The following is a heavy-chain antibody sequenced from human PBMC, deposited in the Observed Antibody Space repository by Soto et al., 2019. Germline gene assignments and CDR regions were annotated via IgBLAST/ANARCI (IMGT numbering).Heavy chain of an antibody. V-gene: IGHV3-64*01. CDR3: ARALGYAFDI. D-gene: IGHD7-27*01. Sequence: EVQLVESGGGLVQPGGSLRLSCAASGFTFSSYAMHWVRQAPGKGLEYVSAISSNGGSTYYANSVKGRFTISRDSSKNTLYLQMGSLRAEDMAVYYCARALGYAFDIWGQGTMVTVSS. CDR2: ISSNGGST. CDR1: GFTFSSYA. J-gene: IGHJ3*02.